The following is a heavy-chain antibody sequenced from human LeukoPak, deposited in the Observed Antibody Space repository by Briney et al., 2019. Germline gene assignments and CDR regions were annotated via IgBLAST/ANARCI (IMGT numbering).Heavy chain of an antibody. CDR3: AKGTDFWSGYYYYYYMDV. J-gene: IGHJ6*03. CDR2: LSGSGGST. Sequence: PGGSLRLSCAASGFTFSSYAMSWVRQAPGKGLEWVSALSGSGGSTYYADSVKGRFTISRDNSKNTLYLQMNSLRAEDTAVYYCAKGTDFWSGYYYYYYMDVWGKGTTVTVSS. D-gene: IGHD3-3*01. CDR1: GFTFSSYA. V-gene: IGHV3-23*01.